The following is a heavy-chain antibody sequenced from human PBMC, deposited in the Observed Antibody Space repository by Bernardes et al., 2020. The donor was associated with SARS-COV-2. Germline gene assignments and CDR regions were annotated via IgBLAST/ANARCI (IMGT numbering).Heavy chain of an antibody. CDR1: GGSVTNYH. CDR2: LWIGQFYNTEGA. V-gene: IGHV4-59*02. J-gene: IGHJ4*02. CDR3: ARYLVGAGGHSD. D-gene: IGHD3-10*01. Sequence: SETLSLTCTVSGGSVTNYHLNWIRQSPGKGLEWIGQLWIGQFYNTEGAHYNPSLGGRVTISIDTSKNQFSLKVTSVTAADTAVYYCARYLVGAGGHSDWGQGTLVTVSS.